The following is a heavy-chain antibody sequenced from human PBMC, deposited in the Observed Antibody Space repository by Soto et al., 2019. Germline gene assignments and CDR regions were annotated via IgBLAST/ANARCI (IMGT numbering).Heavy chain of an antibody. D-gene: IGHD4-17*01. V-gene: IGHV3-23*01. J-gene: IGHJ6*03. CDR1: GFTFSSYA. Sequence: EVQLLESGGGLVQPGGSLRLSCAASGFTFSSYAMSWVRQAPGKGLEWVSAISGSGGSTYYADSVKGRFTISRDNSKNTLYLQMNSLRAEDTAVYYCATIGNGDWYYYYYYMDVWGKGTTVTVSS. CDR2: ISGSGGST. CDR3: ATIGNGDWYYYYYYMDV.